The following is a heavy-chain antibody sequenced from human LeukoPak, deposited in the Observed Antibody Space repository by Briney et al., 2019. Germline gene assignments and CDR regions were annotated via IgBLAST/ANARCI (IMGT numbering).Heavy chain of an antibody. D-gene: IGHD2-2*02. V-gene: IGHV3-21*01. CDR1: GFTFSSYS. CDR2: ISSSSSYI. Sequence: GGSLRLSCAASGFTFSSYSMNWVRQAPGKGLEWVSSISSSSSYIYYADSVKGRFTISRDNAKNSLYLQMNSLRAEDTAVYYCASLEEYCSSTSCYIDYWGQGTLVTVSS. J-gene: IGHJ4*02. CDR3: ASLEEYCSSTSCYIDY.